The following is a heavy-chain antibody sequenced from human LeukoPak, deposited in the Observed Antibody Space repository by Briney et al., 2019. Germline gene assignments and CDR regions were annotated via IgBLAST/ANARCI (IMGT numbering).Heavy chain of an antibody. D-gene: IGHD1-26*01. CDR3: ARESVRGVEKGPDVN. CDR2: ISSSSSYI. Sequence: GGSLRLSCAASGFTFSSFTMNWVRQAPGKGLEWVSSISSSSSYIYSADSVKGRFTISRDNARNSLYLRMNSLRAEDTAVYYCARESVRGVEKGPDVNWGQGTLVTVSS. CDR1: GFTFSSFT. V-gene: IGHV3-21*01. J-gene: IGHJ4*02.